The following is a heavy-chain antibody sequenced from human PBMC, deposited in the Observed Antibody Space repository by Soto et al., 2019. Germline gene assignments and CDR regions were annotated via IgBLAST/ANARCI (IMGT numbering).Heavy chain of an antibody. V-gene: IGHV4-59*08. D-gene: IGHD1-26*01. Sequence: PSETLSLTCTVSGGSISSYYWSWFRQSPGKRMEWIGYVHHSWGSSYNPSLQSRVAISLDTSKSQFSLKVTSVTATDTAVYYRVRREIQGPIDYWGQGTLVTVSS. J-gene: IGHJ4*02. CDR2: VHHSWGS. CDR1: GGSISSYY. CDR3: VRREIQGPIDY.